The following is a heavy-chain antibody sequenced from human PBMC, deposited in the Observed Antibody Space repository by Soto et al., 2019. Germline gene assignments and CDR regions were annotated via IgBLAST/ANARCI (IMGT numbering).Heavy chain of an antibody. CDR1: GGTFGRYA. V-gene: IGHV1-69*06. Sequence: ASVKVSCKASGGTFGRYAISWVRRAPGQSLEWMGQINAGFGATDLAQMFQGRVTITADKSTTTVYMELSSLRSDDTAVYYCATDCSGGSCYGASGMDVWGQGTTVTVSS. D-gene: IGHD2-15*01. CDR3: ATDCSGGSCYGASGMDV. CDR2: INAGFGAT. J-gene: IGHJ6*02.